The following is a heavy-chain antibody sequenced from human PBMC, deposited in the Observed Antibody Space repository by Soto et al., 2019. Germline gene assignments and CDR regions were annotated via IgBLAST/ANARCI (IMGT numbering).Heavy chain of an antibody. J-gene: IGHJ3*01. D-gene: IGHD3-10*01. Sequence: GGSLRLSCAASGFSFSSYEMNWVRQAPGQGLEWISYIGGSGGTKYSADSVKCRFIMSRDNGQNYLYLQMTSLRVEDTGVYYCARDRGGDVGQFLFPDGFDLWGEGTRVTVS. CDR2: IGGSGGTK. V-gene: IGHV3-48*03. CDR3: ARDRGGDVGQFLFPDGFDL. CDR1: GFSFSSYE.